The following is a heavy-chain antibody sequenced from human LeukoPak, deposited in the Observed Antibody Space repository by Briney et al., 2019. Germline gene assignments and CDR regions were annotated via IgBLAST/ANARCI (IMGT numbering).Heavy chain of an antibody. D-gene: IGHD1-14*01. CDR3: ARGVEPLAANTLAY. J-gene: IGHJ4*02. Sequence: PGGSLRLSCAASGFTVSNDYMSWFRQAPGKGLECVSVISTGGETYYADSVKGRFTISRDNSKNTLYLEMNSLSPDDTAVYYCARGVEPLAANTLAYWGQGTLVTVSS. V-gene: IGHV3-53*01. CDR1: GFTVSNDY. CDR2: ISTGGET.